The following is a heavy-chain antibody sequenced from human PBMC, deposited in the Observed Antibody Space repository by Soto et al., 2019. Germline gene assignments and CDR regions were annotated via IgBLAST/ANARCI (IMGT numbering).Heavy chain of an antibody. CDR3: VRGFTDGYNRFLDY. J-gene: IGHJ4*02. D-gene: IGHD5-12*01. CDR1: VESVCSYIGS. V-gene: IGHV6-1*01. Sequence: SQTLTLTCASPVESVCSYIGSSHCLRQSPSRGLEWLGRPYFRSRWYSDFAVSVKSRISINVDTSKNHVSLQLNSVTPEDTAVYFCVRGFTDGYNRFLDYWGQGTLVTVSS. CDR2: PYFRSRWYS.